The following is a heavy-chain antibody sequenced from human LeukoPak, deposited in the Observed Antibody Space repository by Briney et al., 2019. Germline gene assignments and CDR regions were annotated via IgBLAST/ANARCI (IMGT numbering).Heavy chain of an antibody. CDR1: GFIFSNYW. V-gene: IGHV3-7*01. D-gene: IGHD3-3*01. Sequence: PGGSLRLSCAASGFIFSNYWMSWVRQAPGKGLEWVANIKQDGSAKYFVDSVKGRFTISRDNAKNALYLQMNSLRAEDTAVYFCAREGRFMEEFDPWGQGTLVTVSS. CDR3: AREGRFMEEFDP. CDR2: IKQDGSAK. J-gene: IGHJ5*02.